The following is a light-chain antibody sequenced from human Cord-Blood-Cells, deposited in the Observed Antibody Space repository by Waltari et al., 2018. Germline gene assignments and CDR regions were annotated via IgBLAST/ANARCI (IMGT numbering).Light chain of an antibody. Sequence: EIVMTQSPATLSVSPGERATLSCRASQSVSSNLAWYQQKPGQAPRLLIYGASTRATGIPARFSGSGSGTEFTLTNSSLQSEDFAVYYCQQYNNWPGTFGQVTKVEIK. CDR3: QQYNNWPGT. J-gene: IGKJ1*01. CDR2: GAS. V-gene: IGKV3-15*01. CDR1: QSVSSN.